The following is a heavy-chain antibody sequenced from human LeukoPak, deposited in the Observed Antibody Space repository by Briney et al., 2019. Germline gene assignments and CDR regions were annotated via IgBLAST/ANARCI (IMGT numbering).Heavy chain of an antibody. Sequence: GGSLRLSCAASGFTFSSSAMSWVRQAPGKGLEWVSAISNNGGYTYYADSVQGRFTISRDNAKNTLYLQMHSLRVEDTAVYYCASDYWGPAHWGQGTLVTVSS. CDR3: ASDYWGPAH. CDR2: ISNNGGYT. V-gene: IGHV3-23*01. CDR1: GFTFSSSA. J-gene: IGHJ4*02. D-gene: IGHD4-17*01.